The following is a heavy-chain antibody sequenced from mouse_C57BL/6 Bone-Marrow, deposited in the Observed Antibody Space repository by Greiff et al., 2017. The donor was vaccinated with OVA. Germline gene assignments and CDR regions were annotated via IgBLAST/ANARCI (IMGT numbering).Heavy chain of an antibody. D-gene: IGHD1-1*01. Sequence: EVMLVESGGDLVKPGGSLKLSCAASGFTFSSYGMSWVRQTPDKRLEWVATISSGGSYTYYPDSVKGRFTISRDNAKNTLYLQMSSLKSVDTAMYYCALGYYGASFAYWGQGTLVTVSA. CDR3: ALGYYGASFAY. CDR1: GFTFSSYG. J-gene: IGHJ3*01. CDR2: ISSGGSYT. V-gene: IGHV5-6*01.